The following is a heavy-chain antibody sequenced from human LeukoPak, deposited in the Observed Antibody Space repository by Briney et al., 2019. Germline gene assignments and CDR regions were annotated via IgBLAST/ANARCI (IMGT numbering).Heavy chain of an antibody. CDR2: ITSSGEST. CDR1: GFTFSSYS. D-gene: IGHD6-19*01. CDR3: AKRSSSTSGYFDS. Sequence: PGGSLRLSCAASGFTFSSYSMTWVRQAPGKGLEWVSAITSSGESTDYADSVKGRFTISRDNSNNMLYLEMSSLRADDTAMYFCAKRSSSTSGYFDSWGQGILVTDSS. V-gene: IGHV3-23*01. J-gene: IGHJ4*02.